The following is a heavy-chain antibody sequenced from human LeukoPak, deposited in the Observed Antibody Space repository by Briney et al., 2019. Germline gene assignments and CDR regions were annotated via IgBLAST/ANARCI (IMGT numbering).Heavy chain of an antibody. D-gene: IGHD3-22*01. CDR2: VSGSGGST. CDR3: AKAGASSGYYARHFDN. V-gene: IGHV3-23*01. CDR1: GLTFSTYA. J-gene: IGHJ4*02. Sequence: GGSLRLSCAASGLTFSTYAMNWVRQAPGKGLEWVSGVSGSGGSTYYADSVKGRFTISRDNSKNTVYLQMNSLRVEDTAVYYCAKAGASSGYYARHFDNWGQRTLVTVSS.